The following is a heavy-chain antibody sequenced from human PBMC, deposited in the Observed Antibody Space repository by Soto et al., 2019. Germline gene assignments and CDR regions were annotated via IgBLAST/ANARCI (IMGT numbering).Heavy chain of an antibody. CDR3: ARDKDRQQLGGNYYYGIDV. J-gene: IGHJ6*02. V-gene: IGHV1-69*05. CDR1: GGTFGNSA. D-gene: IGHD3-3*02. Sequence: QVQLVQSGAEVKKPGSSVTVSCKASGGTFGNSAISWVRQAPAQGLEWMGGIIPLFPTPDYAHKFQDRVTITTDESTSAAYMELTSLRSEDTAVYYCARDKDRQQLGGNYYYGIDVWGQGTTVTVSS. CDR2: IIPLFPTP.